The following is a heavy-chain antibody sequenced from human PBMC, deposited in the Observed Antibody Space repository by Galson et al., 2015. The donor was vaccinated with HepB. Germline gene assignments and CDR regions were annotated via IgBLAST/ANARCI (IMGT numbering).Heavy chain of an antibody. Sequence: SVKVSCKASGYNFMNYGIIWVRQAPGQGLEWMGWISNYNGNRNYVQKSLGRVTMTRDTSTSTVYMEVRSLRSDDTAVYYCARVPSLGVGNTRYSFYHYGMDVWGQGTTVTVS. CDR3: ARVPSLGVGNTRYSFYHYGMDV. CDR1: GYNFMNYG. V-gene: IGHV1-18*04. CDR2: ISNYNGNR. D-gene: IGHD3-3*01. J-gene: IGHJ6*02.